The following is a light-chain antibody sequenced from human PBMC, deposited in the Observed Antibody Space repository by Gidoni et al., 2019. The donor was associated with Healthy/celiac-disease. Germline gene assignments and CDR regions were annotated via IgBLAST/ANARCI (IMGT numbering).Light chain of an antibody. CDR3: QQRSNWPPGYT. Sequence: IVLTQSPATLSLSPGERATLSCRASQSVSSYLAWYQQKPGQAPRLLIYDASNRATGIPARFSGSGSGTDFTLTISSLEPEDFAVYYCQQRSNWPPGYTFXXXTKLEIK. J-gene: IGKJ2*01. V-gene: IGKV3-11*01. CDR2: DAS. CDR1: QSVSSY.